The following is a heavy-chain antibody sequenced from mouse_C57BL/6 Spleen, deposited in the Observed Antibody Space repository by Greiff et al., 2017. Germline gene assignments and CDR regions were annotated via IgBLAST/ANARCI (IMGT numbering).Heavy chain of an antibody. V-gene: IGHV1-74*01. CDR1: GYTFTSYW. D-gene: IGHD2-2*01. J-gene: IGHJ3*01. Sequence: QVHVKQSGAELVKPGASVKVSCKASGYTFTSYWMHWVKQRPGQGLEWIGRIHPSDSDTNYNQKFKGKATLTVDKSSSTAYMQLSSLTSEDSAVYYCATAYGYDGAWFAYWGQGTLVTVSA. CDR2: IHPSDSDT. CDR3: ATAYGYDGAWFAY.